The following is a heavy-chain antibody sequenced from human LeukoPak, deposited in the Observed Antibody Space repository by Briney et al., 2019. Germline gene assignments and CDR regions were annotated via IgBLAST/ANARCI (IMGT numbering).Heavy chain of an antibody. Sequence: GGSLRLSCEASGFTLSSCWMHWVRQAPGKGLVWVSRINNDGSTEHYADSVKGRFTISRDNAENTLYLQMNSLRAEDTAVYYCARGPETYYYDSSAYYWGQGTLVTVSS. D-gene: IGHD3-22*01. V-gene: IGHV3-74*01. CDR2: INNDGSTE. CDR3: ARGPETYYYDSSAYY. J-gene: IGHJ4*02. CDR1: GFTLSSCW.